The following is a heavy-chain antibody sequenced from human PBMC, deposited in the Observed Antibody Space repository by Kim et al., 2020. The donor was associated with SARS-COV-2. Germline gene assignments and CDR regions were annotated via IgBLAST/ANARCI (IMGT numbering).Heavy chain of an antibody. CDR3: ATVGITGWFDP. Sequence: TINAKKFQGRVTMTEDTSTDTAYMELSSLRSEDTAVYYCATVGITGWFDPWGQGTLVTVSS. D-gene: IGHD3-16*01. CDR2: T. V-gene: IGHV1-24*01. J-gene: IGHJ5*02.